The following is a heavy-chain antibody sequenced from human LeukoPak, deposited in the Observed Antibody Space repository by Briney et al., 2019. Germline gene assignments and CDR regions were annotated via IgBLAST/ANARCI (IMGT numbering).Heavy chain of an antibody. Sequence: GGSVKVCCKASGYSFTNYYMHWVRQAPGQGLEWMGIINPTDGSTTYAQNFQGRITMTRDTSTSTVYMELSSLRSEDTAVYYCARDTKACSSASCQTSFFDYWGQGTLVPVSS. CDR3: ARDTKACSSASCQTSFFDY. CDR2: INPTDGST. J-gene: IGHJ4*02. D-gene: IGHD2-2*01. CDR1: GYSFTNYY. V-gene: IGHV1-46*01.